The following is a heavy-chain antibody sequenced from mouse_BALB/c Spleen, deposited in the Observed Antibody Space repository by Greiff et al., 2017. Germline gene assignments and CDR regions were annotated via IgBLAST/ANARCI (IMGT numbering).Heavy chain of an antibody. CDR2: IYPGNVNT. J-gene: IGHJ4*01. Sequence: QVQLQQSGPELVKPGASVRISCKASGYTFTSYYIHWVKQRPGQGLEWIGWIYPGNVNTKYNEKFKGKATLTADKSSSTAYMQLNSLTSEDSAVYFCKRGYGTYYAMDYWGQGTSVTVSS. CDR1: GYTFTSYY. D-gene: IGHD2-10*02. V-gene: IGHV1S56*01. CDR3: KRGYGTYYAMDY.